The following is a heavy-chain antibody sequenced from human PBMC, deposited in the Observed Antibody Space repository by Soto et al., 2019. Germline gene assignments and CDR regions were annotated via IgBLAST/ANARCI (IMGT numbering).Heavy chain of an antibody. J-gene: IGHJ6*02. CDR3: ARDEGPGVNYYYYGTDV. V-gene: IGHV3-33*01. Sequence: QVQLVESGGGVVQPGRSLRLSCAASGFTFSSYGMHWVRQAPGKGLEWVAVIWYDGSNKYYADSVKGRFTISRDNSKNTLYLQMNSLRAEDTAVYYCARDEGPGVNYYYYGTDVWGQGTTVTVSS. CDR1: GFTFSSYG. CDR2: IWYDGSNK. D-gene: IGHD2-21*01.